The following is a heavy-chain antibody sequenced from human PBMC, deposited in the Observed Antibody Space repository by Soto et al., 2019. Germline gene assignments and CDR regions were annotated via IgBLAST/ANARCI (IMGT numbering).Heavy chain of an antibody. J-gene: IGHJ4*02. V-gene: IGHV3-30-3*01. CDR1: GFTFCSYA. Sequence: GGSLRLCCAASGFTFCSYAMHWVRQAPGKGLEWVAVISYDGSNKYYADSVKGRFTISRDNSKNTLYLQMNSLRAEDTAVYYCARDLVWAAAGNGWGQGTLVTVSS. D-gene: IGHD6-13*01. CDR2: ISYDGSNK. CDR3: ARDLVWAAAGNG.